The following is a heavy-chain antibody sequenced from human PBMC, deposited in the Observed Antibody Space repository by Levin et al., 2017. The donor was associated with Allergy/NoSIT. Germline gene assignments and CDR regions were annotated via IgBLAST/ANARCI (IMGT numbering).Heavy chain of an antibody. D-gene: IGHD4-17*01. CDR2: MSPNSTNT. V-gene: IGHV1-8*01. J-gene: IGHJ2*01. CDR3: ARGGPRYGDYWYFDL. Sequence: ASVKVSCKASGYTFTSYDINWVRQATGQGLEWMGWMSPNSTNTGYAQRFQGRVTMTRNTSISTAYMELSSLISEDTAVYYCARGGPRYGDYWYFDLWGRGTLVTVSS. CDR1: GYTFTSYD.